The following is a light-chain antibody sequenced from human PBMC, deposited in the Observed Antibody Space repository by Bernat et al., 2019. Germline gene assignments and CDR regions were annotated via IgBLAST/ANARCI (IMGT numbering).Light chain of an antibody. CDR3: MQGTHWPLWT. CDR2: KVS. Sequence: DVVMPKSQLSRLATLEQPASIPCRSSQSLVHTDENTHLNWFNQRPAQPPRRLIHKVSNRDSGIPDRFSGSGSGTYFTLEISRVEAEDAGLYYCMQGTHWPLWTFGQGTKVEIE. J-gene: IGKJ1*01. V-gene: IGKV2-30*02. CDR1: QSLVHTDENTH.